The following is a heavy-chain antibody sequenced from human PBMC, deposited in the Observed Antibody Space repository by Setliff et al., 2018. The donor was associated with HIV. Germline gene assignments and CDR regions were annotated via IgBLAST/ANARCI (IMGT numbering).Heavy chain of an antibody. CDR1: GGSFSGNH. J-gene: IGHJ3*02. CDR3: RVWILRDTSDI. Sequence: SETLSLTCTIYGGSFSGNHWSWTRQSPGNGLEWIGEVLYNGGTRYNPSLENRVSMSVDTSKNQFSLKLLSVTAADTAVYYCRVWILRDTSDIWGQGTVVTVSS. V-gene: IGHV4-34*12. D-gene: IGHD1-1*01. CDR2: VLYNGGT.